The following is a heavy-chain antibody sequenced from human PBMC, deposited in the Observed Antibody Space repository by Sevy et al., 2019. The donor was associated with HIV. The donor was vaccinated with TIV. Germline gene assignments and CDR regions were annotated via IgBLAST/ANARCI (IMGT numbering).Heavy chain of an antibody. J-gene: IGHJ6*02. CDR1: GFTFSSYS. CDR3: ARGHITGYSSSWYSNYYYYGMDV. D-gene: IGHD6-13*01. CDR2: ISSSSSTI. V-gene: IGHV3-48*01. Sequence: GGSLRLSCAASGFTFSSYSMNWVRQAPGKGLEWVSYISSSSSTIYYADSVKGRFTISRDNAKNSLYLQMNSLRAEDTAVYYCARGHITGYSSSWYSNYYYYGMDVWGQGTTVTVSS.